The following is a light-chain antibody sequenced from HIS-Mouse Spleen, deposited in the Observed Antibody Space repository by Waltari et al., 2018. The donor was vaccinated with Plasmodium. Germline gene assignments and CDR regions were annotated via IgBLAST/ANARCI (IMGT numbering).Light chain of an antibody. J-gene: IGLJ3*02. CDR1: ALPKKY. Sequence: SYELTQPPSVSVSPGQTARITCSGDALPKKYAYWYQQKSGQAPVLVIYADSKRPSGIPVRFSGSRSGTMATLTISGAQVEDEADYYCYSTDSSGNHRVFGGGTKLTVL. V-gene: IGLV3-10*01. CDR2: ADS. CDR3: YSTDSSGNHRV.